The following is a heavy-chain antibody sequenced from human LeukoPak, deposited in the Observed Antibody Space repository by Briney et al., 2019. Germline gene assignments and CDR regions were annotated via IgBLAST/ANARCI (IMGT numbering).Heavy chain of an antibody. Sequence: ASVKVSCKASGYTFTGYYMHWVRQAPGQGLEWMGWINPNSGGTNYAQKFQGRVTMTRDTSISTAYMELSRLRSDDTAVYYCARGSIAARKLMGYWGQGTLVTVSS. V-gene: IGHV1-2*02. J-gene: IGHJ4*02. CDR3: ARGSIAARKLMGY. CDR1: GYTFTGYY. D-gene: IGHD6-6*01. CDR2: INPNSGGT.